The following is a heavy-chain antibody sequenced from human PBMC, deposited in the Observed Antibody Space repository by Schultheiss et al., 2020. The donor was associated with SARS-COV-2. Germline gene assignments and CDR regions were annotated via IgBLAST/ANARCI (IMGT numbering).Heavy chain of an antibody. V-gene: IGHV4-59*12. D-gene: IGHD6-13*01. Sequence: GSLRLSCTVSGVSISSYCWNWIRQSPGKGLEWIGNMYYSGSTTYNPSLQSRVTLSIDTSRNQFSLNLRSVTSADTAVYYCAREGIAAAYGMDVWGQGTTVTVSS. CDR1: GVSISSYC. CDR2: MYYSGST. J-gene: IGHJ6*02. CDR3: AREGIAAAYGMDV.